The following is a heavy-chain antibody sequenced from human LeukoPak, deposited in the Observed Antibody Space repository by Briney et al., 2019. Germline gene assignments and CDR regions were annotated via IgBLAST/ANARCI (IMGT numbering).Heavy chain of an antibody. Sequence: GGSLRLSCAASGFTFSNYAMHWVRQAPGKGLEYVSAISSNGGSTYYATSVKGRFTISRDTSKNTLYRQMASLRAEDMAVYYCARVFRGSSSSDYYMDVWGKGTTVTVSS. CDR1: GFTFSNYA. J-gene: IGHJ6*03. CDR2: ISSNGGST. CDR3: ARVFRGSSSSDYYMDV. D-gene: IGHD6-6*01. V-gene: IGHV3-64*01.